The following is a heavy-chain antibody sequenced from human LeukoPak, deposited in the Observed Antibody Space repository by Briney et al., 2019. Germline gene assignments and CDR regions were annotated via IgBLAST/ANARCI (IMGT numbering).Heavy chain of an antibody. D-gene: IGHD2-2*01. CDR2: ISSSSSYI. CDR1: GFTFSSYS. V-gene: IGHV3-21*01. Sequence: PGGSLRLSCAASGFTFSSYSMNWVRQAPGKGLEWVSSISSSSSYIYYADSVKGRFTISRDNAKNPLYLQMNSLRAEDTAVYYCARGHQPRFDPWGQGTLVTVSS. CDR3: ARGHQPRFDP. J-gene: IGHJ5*02.